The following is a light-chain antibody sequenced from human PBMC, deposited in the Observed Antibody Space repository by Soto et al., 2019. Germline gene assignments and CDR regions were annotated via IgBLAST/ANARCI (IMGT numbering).Light chain of an antibody. CDR1: QSVLYRSNNKNY. Sequence: DIVMTQSPDSLAVSLGERATINCKSSQSVLYRSNNKNYLAWYQHKPAQPPRLLIYWASTRESGVPDRFCGSGAGTDFTLTISSLQAEDVEVYYCQQYYNTQHTFGQGTKLEIK. J-gene: IGKJ2*01. V-gene: IGKV4-1*01. CDR2: WAS. CDR3: QQYYNTQHT.